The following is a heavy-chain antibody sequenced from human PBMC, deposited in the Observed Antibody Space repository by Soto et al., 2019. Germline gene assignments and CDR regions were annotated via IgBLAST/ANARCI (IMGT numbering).Heavy chain of an antibody. CDR3: ARGKICRVFDY. CDR2: INHSGST. CDR1: GGSFSGYY. V-gene: IGHV4-34*01. Sequence: QVQLQQWGAGLLKPSETLSLTCAVYGGSFSGYYWSWIRQPPGKGLEWIGEINHSGSTNYNPSLKSRVTISVDTYKNQYSLKLSSVTAADTAVYYCARGKICRVFDYWGQGILVTVSS. D-gene: IGHD2-15*01. J-gene: IGHJ4*02.